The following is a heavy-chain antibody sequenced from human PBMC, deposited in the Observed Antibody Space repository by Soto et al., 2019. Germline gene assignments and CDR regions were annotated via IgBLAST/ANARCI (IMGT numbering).Heavy chain of an antibody. CDR1: GGSFSGYY. CDR2: INHSGST. V-gene: IGHV4-34*01. Sequence: PSETLALSCAVYGGSFSGYYWSWIRQPPGKGLEWIGEINHSGSTNYNPSPKSRVTISVDTSKNQFSLKLSSVTAADTAVYYCARVQSITMVRGVRWFDPWGQGTMVTVSS. CDR3: ARVQSITMVRGVRWFDP. J-gene: IGHJ5*02. D-gene: IGHD3-10*01.